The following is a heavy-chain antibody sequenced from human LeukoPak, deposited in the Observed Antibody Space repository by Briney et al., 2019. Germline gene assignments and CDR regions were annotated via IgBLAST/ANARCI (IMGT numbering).Heavy chain of an antibody. V-gene: IGHV3-21*01. Sequence: GGSLRLSCAASGFTVSSNYMSWVRQAPGKGLEWVSSISSSSSYIYYADSVKGRFTISRDNAKNSLYLQMNSLRAEDTAVYYCARGGSKVVVVAEDYGMDVWGQGTTVTVSS. CDR2: ISSSSSYI. CDR3: ARGGSKVVVVAEDYGMDV. J-gene: IGHJ6*02. CDR1: GFTVSSNY. D-gene: IGHD2-15*01.